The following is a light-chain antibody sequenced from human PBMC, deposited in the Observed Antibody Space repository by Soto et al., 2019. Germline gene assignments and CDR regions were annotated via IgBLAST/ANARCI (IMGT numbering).Light chain of an antibody. CDR2: HSS. Sequence: DIQMTQSPSTLPSFVGDRVTITCRASQNIGDWLAWYRQKPGTAPKLLIYHSSTLVSGVPSRFSGSGYSTEFSLTISSLQPDNSASYFCHQYGTYSFGQGTKV. J-gene: IGKJ1*01. CDR3: HQYGTYS. CDR1: QNIGDW. V-gene: IGKV1-5*01.